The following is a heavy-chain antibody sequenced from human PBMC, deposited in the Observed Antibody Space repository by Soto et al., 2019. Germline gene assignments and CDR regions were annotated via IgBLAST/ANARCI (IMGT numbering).Heavy chain of an antibody. D-gene: IGHD3-22*01. CDR2: INSDGSST. Sequence: EVQLVESGGGLVQPGGSLRLSCVASGFIFSNCWMHWVRQAPGMGLVWVSHINSDGSSTTYADSVKGRFTISRDNAKNTLYLQMNGLRAEDTAVYYCVRAIGHYGMDVWGRGTTVTVSS. V-gene: IGHV3-74*01. CDR1: GFIFSNCW. CDR3: VRAIGHYGMDV. J-gene: IGHJ6*02.